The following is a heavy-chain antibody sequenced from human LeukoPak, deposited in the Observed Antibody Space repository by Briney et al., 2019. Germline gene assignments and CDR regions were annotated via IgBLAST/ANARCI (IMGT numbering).Heavy chain of an antibody. CDR3: ARVYFDWLYAFDI. CDR1: GYSISSGYY. D-gene: IGHD3-9*01. J-gene: IGHJ3*02. Sequence: PSETLSLTCTVSGYSISSGYYWGWIRQPPGKGLEWIGSIYYSGSTYYNPSLKSRVTISVDTSKNQFSLKLSSVTAADTAVYYCARVYFDWLYAFDIWGQGTMVTVSS. V-gene: IGHV4-38-2*02. CDR2: IYYSGST.